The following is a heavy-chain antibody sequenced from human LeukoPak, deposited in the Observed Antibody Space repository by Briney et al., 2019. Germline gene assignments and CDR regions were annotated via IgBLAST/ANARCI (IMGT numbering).Heavy chain of an antibody. D-gene: IGHD3-3*01. CDR3: AKPFYDFWSGPSMGAFDI. J-gene: IGHJ3*02. CDR2: ISGSGGST. CDR1: GFTFSSYG. V-gene: IGHV3-23*01. Sequence: PGRSLRLSCAASGFTFSSYGMHWVRQAPGKGLEWVSAISGSGGSTYYADSVKGRFTISRDNSKNTLYLQMNSLRAEDTAVYYCAKPFYDFWSGPSMGAFDIWGQGTMVTVSS.